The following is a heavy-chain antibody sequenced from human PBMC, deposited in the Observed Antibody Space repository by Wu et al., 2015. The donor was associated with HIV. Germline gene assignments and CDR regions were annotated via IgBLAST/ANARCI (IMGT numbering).Heavy chain of an antibody. V-gene: IGHV1-46*03. CDR1: GYNFTNYY. J-gene: IGHJ3*02. CDR2: INPRENRV. CDR3: ASRIGRTGNMEAFDI. D-gene: IGHD1-1*01. Sequence: QVQLVQSGAVVKRPGASVRISCKTSGYNFTNYYMHWVRQAPGQGPEWMGVINPRENRVSYSQKLQGRVTMTRDTSTSTLYMELSSLTAEDTAVYYCASRIGRTGNMEAFDIWGQGTLVTVSS.